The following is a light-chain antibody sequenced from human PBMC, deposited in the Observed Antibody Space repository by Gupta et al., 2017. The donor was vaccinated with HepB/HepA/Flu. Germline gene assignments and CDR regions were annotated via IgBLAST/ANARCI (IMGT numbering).Light chain of an antibody. Sequence: QPVLTQPPSASGTPGQRVTISCSGSSSNVGSNIVDWYQQLPGTAPKRLIYSNNQRPSGVPDRFSGSKSGTSASLAISGLQSEDEADYYCAAWDDSLNGSVFGTGTKVTVL. CDR3: AAWDDSLNGSV. V-gene: IGLV1-44*01. J-gene: IGLJ1*01. CDR2: SNN. CDR1: SSNVGSNI.